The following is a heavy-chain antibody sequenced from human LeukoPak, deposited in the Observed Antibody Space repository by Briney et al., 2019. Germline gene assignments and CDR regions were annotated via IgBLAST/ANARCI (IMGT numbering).Heavy chain of an antibody. J-gene: IGHJ5*02. CDR3: ARVGPMIVVALSFDP. Sequence: ASVKVSCKASGYTFTSYGISWVRQAPGQGLEWMGWISAYNGNTNYAQKLQGRVTMTTDTSTSTAYMELRSLRSGDTAVYYCARVGPMIVVALSFDPWGQGTLVTVSS. CDR1: GYTFTSYG. D-gene: IGHD3-22*01. CDR2: ISAYNGNT. V-gene: IGHV1-18*01.